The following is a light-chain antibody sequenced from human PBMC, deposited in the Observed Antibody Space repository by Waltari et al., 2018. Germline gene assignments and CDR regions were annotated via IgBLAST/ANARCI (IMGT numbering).Light chain of an antibody. Sequence: EIVMTQSPATLSVSPGARATLSCRASQSVSSDLAWYQQKPGQSPRLLMFGASTRATGIPARFSGSGYGTEFTLTISSLQSEDFAVYYCQQSNNWPYTFGQGTKLEIK. V-gene: IGKV3-15*01. CDR1: QSVSSD. CDR2: GAS. CDR3: QQSNNWPYT. J-gene: IGKJ2*01.